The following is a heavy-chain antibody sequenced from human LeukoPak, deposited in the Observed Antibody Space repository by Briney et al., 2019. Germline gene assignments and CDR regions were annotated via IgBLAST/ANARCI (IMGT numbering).Heavy chain of an antibody. Sequence: GSLRLSCAASGFTVSDSYLSWVRQAPGEGLEWVSVIYSGGSTYYADSVKGRFTISRDNSRNTLYLQMNSLRAEDTAVYYCARGWFYGMDVWGQGTTVSVSS. J-gene: IGHJ6*02. CDR3: ARGWFYGMDV. CDR1: GFTVSDSY. CDR2: IYSGGST. D-gene: IGHD3-10*01. V-gene: IGHV3-66*01.